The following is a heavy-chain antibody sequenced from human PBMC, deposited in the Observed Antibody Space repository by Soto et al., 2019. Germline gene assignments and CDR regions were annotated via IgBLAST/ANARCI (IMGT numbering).Heavy chain of an antibody. CDR3: AREGGGYYDSSGYYNWFDP. J-gene: IGHJ5*02. CDR2: IIPIFGTA. V-gene: IGHV1-69*13. Sequence: SVKVSCKASGGTFSSYAISWVRQAPGQGLEWMGGIIPIFGTANYAQKFQGRVTITADESTSTAYMELSSLRSEDTAVYYCAREGGGYYDSSGYYNWFDPWGQGTLVTVSS. D-gene: IGHD3-22*01. CDR1: GGTFSSYA.